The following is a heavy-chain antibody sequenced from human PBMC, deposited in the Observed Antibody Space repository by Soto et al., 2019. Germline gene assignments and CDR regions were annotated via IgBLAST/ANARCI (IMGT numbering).Heavy chain of an antibody. Sequence: QVQLQESGPGLVKPSQPLSLTCTVSVGSISSGGFYWTWIRHRPGKGLEWIGYIFYSGRTYYNPSLKSRITLSVDTSKNQFSLKLSSVTAADTAVYYCARKNDLSRGSFYYAGLDVWGHGTTVTVSS. CDR2: IFYSGRT. D-gene: IGHD3-3*01. CDR3: ARKNDLSRGSFYYAGLDV. J-gene: IGHJ6*02. V-gene: IGHV4-31*03. CDR1: VGSISSGGFY.